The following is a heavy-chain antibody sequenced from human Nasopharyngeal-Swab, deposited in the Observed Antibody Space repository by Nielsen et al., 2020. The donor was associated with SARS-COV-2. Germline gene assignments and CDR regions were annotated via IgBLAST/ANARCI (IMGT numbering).Heavy chain of an antibody. CDR3: AKGMDSSGFHGFDI. V-gene: IGHV3-23*01. D-gene: IGHD6-19*01. CDR2: INYNSGIT. J-gene: IGHJ3*02. Sequence: GESLKISCTASGFTFSSYAMNWVRQAPGKGLEWVSTINYNSGITYSAGSVRGRFTIFRDNSENTLFLQMNSLMAEDTAMYFCAKGMDSSGFHGFDIWGQGTMVTVSS. CDR1: GFTFSSYA.